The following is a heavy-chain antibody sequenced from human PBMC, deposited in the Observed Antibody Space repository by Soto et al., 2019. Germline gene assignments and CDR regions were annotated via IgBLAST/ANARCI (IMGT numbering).Heavy chain of an antibody. CDR2: IIPMFGTA. Sequence: QVQLVQSGAEVKKAGSSVKVSCKASGGTFSSYSIGWVRQAPGQGLEWMGGIIPMFGTANYAQKFQGRVTITADEATSTVYMELSSLRAEDAAVYYCAREREVVEYFDLWGRGTVVTVSS. J-gene: IGHJ2*01. V-gene: IGHV1-69*01. CDR1: GGTFSSYS. D-gene: IGHD2-15*01. CDR3: AREREVVEYFDL.